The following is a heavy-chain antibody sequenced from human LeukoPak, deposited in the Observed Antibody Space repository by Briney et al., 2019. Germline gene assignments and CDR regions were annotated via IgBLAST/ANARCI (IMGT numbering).Heavy chain of an antibody. CDR3: ARDFDYYDSSGYRDY. CDR1: GFTFSSYW. Sequence: GSLRLSCAASGFTFSSYWMSWARQAPGKGLEWVSSISSSSSYIYYADSVKGRFTISRDNAKNSLYLQMNSLRAEDTAVYYCARDFDYYDSSGYRDYWGQGTLVTVSS. J-gene: IGHJ4*02. D-gene: IGHD3-22*01. V-gene: IGHV3-21*01. CDR2: ISSSSSYI.